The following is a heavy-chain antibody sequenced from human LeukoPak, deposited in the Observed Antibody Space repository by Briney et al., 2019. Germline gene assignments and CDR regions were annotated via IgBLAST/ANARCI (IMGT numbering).Heavy chain of an antibody. D-gene: IGHD4-17*01. V-gene: IGHV3-23*01. CDR1: GLTFSSYA. J-gene: IGHJ4*02. CDR3: AKARDYGDSDLDY. Sequence: GGSLRLSCAASGLTFSSYAMSWVRQAPGKGLEWVSAISGSGGSTYYADSVKGRFTISRDNSKNTLFLKMKSMRAEDTAVYYCAKARDYGDSDLDYWGQGTLVTVSS. CDR2: ISGSGGST.